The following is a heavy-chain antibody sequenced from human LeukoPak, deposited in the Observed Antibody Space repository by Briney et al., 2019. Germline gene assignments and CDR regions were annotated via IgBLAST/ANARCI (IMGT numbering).Heavy chain of an antibody. CDR2: ISSSGSTI. CDR1: GFTFSDYY. J-gene: IGHJ6*03. V-gene: IGHV3-11*01. Sequence: GGSLRLSCAASGFTFSDYYMSWIRQAPGKGLEWVSYISSSGSTIYYADSVKGRFTISRDNAKNSLYLQMNSLRAEDTAVYYCARREGIVVVPAAQGKVGHYYYYYMDVWGKGTTVTISS. CDR3: ARREGIVVVPAAQGKVGHYYYYYMDV. D-gene: IGHD2-2*01.